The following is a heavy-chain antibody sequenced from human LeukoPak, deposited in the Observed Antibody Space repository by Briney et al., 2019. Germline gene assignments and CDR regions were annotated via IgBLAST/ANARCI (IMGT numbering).Heavy chain of an antibody. V-gene: IGHV3-7*01. CDR1: GFTFSSYA. CDR2: INQDGSEK. J-gene: IGHJ4*02. CDR3: ARERDGGFFDY. D-gene: IGHD5-24*01. Sequence: GGSLRLSCAASGFTFSSYAMSWVRQAPGKGLEWVANINQDGSEKYFVDSVKGRFTISRDNAKNSLHLQMNTLRAEDTAVYYCARERDGGFFDYWGQGTLVTVSS.